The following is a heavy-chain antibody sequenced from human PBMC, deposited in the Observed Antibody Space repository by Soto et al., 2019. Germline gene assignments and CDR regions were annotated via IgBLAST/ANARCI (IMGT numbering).Heavy chain of an antibody. V-gene: IGHV3-53*01. CDR2: IYSGGST. CDR1: GFTVNSNY. CDR3: ASVGRSYYPYYSGMDV. J-gene: IGHJ6*02. D-gene: IGHD1-26*01. Sequence: EVQLVESGGGLIQPGGSLRLSCAASGFTVNSNYMSWVRQAPGKGLEWVSLIYSGGSTDYADSVKGRFTISRDNSKSTLYLQMNSLRAEDTAVYYCASVGRSYYPYYSGMDVWGQGTTVTVSS.